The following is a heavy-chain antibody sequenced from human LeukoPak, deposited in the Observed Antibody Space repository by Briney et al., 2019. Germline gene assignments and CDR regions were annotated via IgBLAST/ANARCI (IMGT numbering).Heavy chain of an antibody. Sequence: SETLSLTCAVYGGSFSGYYWSWIRQPPGKGLEWIGEINHSGSTNYNPSLKSRVTISVDTSKNQFSLKLSSVTAADTAVYYCARGGFAYYGSGSYYYYWGQGTLVTVSS. CDR3: ARGGFAYYGSGSYYYY. CDR2: INHSGST. J-gene: IGHJ4*02. V-gene: IGHV4-34*01. D-gene: IGHD3-10*01. CDR1: GGSFSGYY.